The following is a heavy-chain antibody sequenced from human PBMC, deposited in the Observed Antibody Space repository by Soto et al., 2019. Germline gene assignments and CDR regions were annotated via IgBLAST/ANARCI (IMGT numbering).Heavy chain of an antibody. CDR1: GFTFSSYS. D-gene: IGHD5-12*01. J-gene: IGHJ4*02. Sequence: GGSLRLSCAASGFTFSSYSMNWVRQAPGKGLEWVSSISSSSSYIYYADSVKGRFTISRDNAKNSLYLQMNSLRAEDTAVYYCARYSGYEGHVDYWGQGTLVTVSS. CDR2: ISSSSSYI. CDR3: ARYSGYEGHVDY. V-gene: IGHV3-21*01.